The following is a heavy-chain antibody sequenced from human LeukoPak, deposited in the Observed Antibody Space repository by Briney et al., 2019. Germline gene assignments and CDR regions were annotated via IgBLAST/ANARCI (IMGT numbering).Heavy chain of an antibody. CDR3: ARPAEQRDYYDSSDYYPF. V-gene: IGHV3-23*01. Sequence: PGGSLRLSCAASGFTFNNYAMSWVRQASGRGLEWVSATSGSGGSTWYADSVQGRVAISRDNSKNTLFLQMNSLRAEDTAVYYCARPAEQRDYYDSSDYYPFWGQGILVTVSS. CDR2: TSGSGGST. J-gene: IGHJ4*02. D-gene: IGHD3-22*01. CDR1: GFTFNNYA.